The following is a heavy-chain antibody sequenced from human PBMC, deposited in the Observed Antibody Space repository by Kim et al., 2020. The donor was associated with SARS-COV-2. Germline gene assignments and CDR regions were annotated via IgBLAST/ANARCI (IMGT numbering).Heavy chain of an antibody. CDR3: ARSRIQLWRGPFDY. V-gene: IGHV3-21*01. D-gene: IGHD5-18*01. Sequence: GGSLRLSCAASGFTFSSYSMNWVRQAPGKGLEWVSSISSSSSYIYYADSVKGRFTISRDNAKNSLYLQMNSLRAEDTAVYYCARSRIQLWRGPFDYWGQGTLVTVSS. J-gene: IGHJ4*02. CDR1: GFTFSSYS. CDR2: ISSSSSYI.